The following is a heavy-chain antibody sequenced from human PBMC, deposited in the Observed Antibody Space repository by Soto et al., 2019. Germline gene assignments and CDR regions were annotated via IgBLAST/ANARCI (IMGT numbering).Heavy chain of an antibody. CDR1: GGSFSGYY. J-gene: IGHJ4*02. V-gene: IGHV4-34*01. D-gene: IGHD3-22*01. CDR2: IYYLGNT. Sequence: SSETLSLTCAVYGGSFSGYYWSWIRQPPGKGLEWVGSIYYLGNTYYNPSLGSRITISVDTSKNQFSLKLRSVTAADTAVFYCAGLYPYESSGYHLNYWGQGALVTV. CDR3: AGLYPYESSGYHLNY.